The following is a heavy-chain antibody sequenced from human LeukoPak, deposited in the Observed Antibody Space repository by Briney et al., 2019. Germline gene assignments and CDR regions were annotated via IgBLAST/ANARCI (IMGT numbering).Heavy chain of an antibody. CDR3: ARQRAYFGEWAFDH. CDR1: GGSISSTTYY. J-gene: IGHJ4*02. D-gene: IGHD3-10*01. Sequence: SETLSLTCAVSGGSISSTTYYWGWIRQPPGKGLEWIGSIKSSGHTYYNPSLKSRVTMSVDTSKDQFSLKLSSVTAADTAVYFCARQRAYFGEWAFDHGGQGILVTVSS. CDR2: IKSSGHT. V-gene: IGHV4-39*01.